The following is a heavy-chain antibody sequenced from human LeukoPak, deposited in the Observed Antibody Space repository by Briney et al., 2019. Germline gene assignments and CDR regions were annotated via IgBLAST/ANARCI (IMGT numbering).Heavy chain of an antibody. V-gene: IGHV4-34*01. Sequence: SETLSLTCAVYGGSFSGYYWSWIRQPPGKGLEWIGEINHSGSTNYNPSLKGRVTISVDTSKNQFSLKLSSVTAADTAVYYCARGHRYPGSDYWGQGTLVTVSS. CDR1: GGSFSGYY. CDR3: ARGHRYPGSDY. CDR2: INHSGST. D-gene: IGHD2-2*02. J-gene: IGHJ4*02.